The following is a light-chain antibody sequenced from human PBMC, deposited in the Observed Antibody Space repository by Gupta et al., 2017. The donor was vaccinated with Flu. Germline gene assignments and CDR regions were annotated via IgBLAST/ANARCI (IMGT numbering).Light chain of an antibody. V-gene: IGKV1-17*01. J-gene: IGKJ3*01. Sequence: IQMRQSPSSLSASVGDSVTFTFRASQDFRNELGCSKQKPGNAPKRLMYAPTSCPRGAPSRSSGSGLGTEFTLTVTIRKMEDLAAAYCQRHTCYPGFTFGDGSKLEIK. CDR3: QRHTCYPGFT. CDR2: APT. CDR1: QDFRNE.